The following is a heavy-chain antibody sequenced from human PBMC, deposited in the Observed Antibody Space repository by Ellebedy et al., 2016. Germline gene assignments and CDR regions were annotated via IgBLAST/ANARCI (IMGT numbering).Heavy chain of an antibody. J-gene: IGHJ5*02. Sequence: GGSLRLXCAASGFTLSSYTMIWVRQAPGKGLEWVPRITPTSSHLYYADSLKGRFTISRDNSKNSLYLQMNSLRAEDTAVYYCAREDYRTFDPWGQGTLVTVSS. CDR2: ITPTSSHL. CDR3: AREDYRTFDP. CDR1: GFTLSSYT. D-gene: IGHD4-11*01. V-gene: IGHV3-21*01.